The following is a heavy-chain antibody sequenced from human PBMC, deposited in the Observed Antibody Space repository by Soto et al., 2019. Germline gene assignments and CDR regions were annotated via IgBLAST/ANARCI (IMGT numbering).Heavy chain of an antibody. V-gene: IGHV3-30-3*01. CDR3: ARSRSSSAAGDY. CDR2: ISYDGSNK. Sequence: QVQLVESGGGVVQPGRSLRLSCAASGFTFSSYAMHWVRQAPGKGLEWVAVISYDGSNKYYADSVKGRFTISRDNSKNTLYLQMNSLRAEDTAVYYCARSRSSSAAGDYWGQGTLVTVSS. J-gene: IGHJ4*02. CDR1: GFTFSSYA. D-gene: IGHD6-6*01.